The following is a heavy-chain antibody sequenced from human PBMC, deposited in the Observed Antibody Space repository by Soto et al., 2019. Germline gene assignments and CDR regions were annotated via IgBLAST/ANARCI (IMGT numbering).Heavy chain of an antibody. CDR1: GGSFSGYY. V-gene: IGHV4-34*01. J-gene: IGHJ4*02. Sequence: PSETLSLTCAVYGGSFSGYYWSWIRQPPGKGLEWIGEINHSGSTNYNPSLKSRVTISVDTSKNQFSLKLSSVTAADTAVYYCARGRRMVRGTFDXWGQGTLVTVSS. CDR3: ARGRRMVRGTFDX. D-gene: IGHD3-10*01. CDR2: INHSGST.